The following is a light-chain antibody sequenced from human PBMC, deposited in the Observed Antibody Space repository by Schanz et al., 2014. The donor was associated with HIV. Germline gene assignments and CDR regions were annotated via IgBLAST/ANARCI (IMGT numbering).Light chain of an antibody. Sequence: QSVLTQPASVSGSPGQWVTISCTGTSSDVGAYDFVSWYQHHPGRAPKLMIYDVNNRPSGISNRFSGSKSDNTASLTISGLQAEDEADYYCSSYTSSSPLGVFGTGTKLTVL. CDR2: DVN. J-gene: IGLJ1*01. CDR3: SSYTSSSPLGV. CDR1: SSDVGAYDF. V-gene: IGLV2-14*03.